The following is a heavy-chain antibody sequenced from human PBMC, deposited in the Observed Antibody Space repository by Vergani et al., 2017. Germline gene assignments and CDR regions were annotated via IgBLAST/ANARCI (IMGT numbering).Heavy chain of an antibody. J-gene: IGHJ6*02. Sequence: QVQLVQSGAEVKKPGSSVKVSCKASGGTFSSYAISWVRQAPGQGLEWMGGIIPIFGTANYAQKFQGRVTITADKSTSTAYMELSSLRSEDTAVYYWASPITMVRGVKYGMDVWGQGTTVTVSS. CDR1: GGTFSSYA. D-gene: IGHD3-10*01. CDR3: ASPITMVRGVKYGMDV. CDR2: IIPIFGTA. V-gene: IGHV1-69*06.